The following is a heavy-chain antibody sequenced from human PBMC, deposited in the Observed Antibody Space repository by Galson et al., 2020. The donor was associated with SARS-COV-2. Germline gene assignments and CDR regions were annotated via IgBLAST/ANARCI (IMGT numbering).Heavy chain of an antibody. V-gene: IGHV3-53*01. J-gene: IGHJ4*02. CDR2: IYSGGST. D-gene: IGHD1-26*01. CDR3: ASRYIVGATYFDY. CDR1: GFTVSSNY. Sequence: GGSLRLSCAASGFTVSSNYMSWVRQAPGKGLEWVSVIYSGGSTYYADSVKGRFTISRDNSKNTLYLQMNSLRAEDTAVYYCASRYIVGATYFDYWGQGTLVTVSS.